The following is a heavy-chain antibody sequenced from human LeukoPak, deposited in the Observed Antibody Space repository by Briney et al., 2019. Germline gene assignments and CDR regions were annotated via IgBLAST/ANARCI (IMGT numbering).Heavy chain of an antibody. Sequence: ASVKVSCKASGYRFTSSGITWVRQAPGQGLEWTGWISAYNGNTNYAQRLQGRVTMTTDTSTSTAYMELRSLRSDDTAVYYCARIAPAASWFDPWGQGTLVTVSS. V-gene: IGHV1-18*01. CDR1: GYRFTSSG. CDR3: ARIAPAASWFDP. D-gene: IGHD2-2*01. J-gene: IGHJ5*02. CDR2: ISAYNGNT.